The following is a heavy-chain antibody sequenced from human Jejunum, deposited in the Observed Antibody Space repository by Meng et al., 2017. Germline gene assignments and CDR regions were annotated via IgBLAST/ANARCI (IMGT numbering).Heavy chain of an antibody. CDR2: VWHSGAT. J-gene: IGHJ4*02. CDR1: GDFTSSSDR. V-gene: IGHV4-4*02. Sequence: HVHLAGSGPGLVRPSGTLSLTCAVSGDFTSSSDRWTWVRQAPGRGLEWIGEVWHSGATYYNPSLESRLTISIDTSNNRFSLELSSATAADTAVYYCARGVLERYFDYWGQGALVTVSS. D-gene: IGHD3-10*01. CDR3: ARGVLERYFDY.